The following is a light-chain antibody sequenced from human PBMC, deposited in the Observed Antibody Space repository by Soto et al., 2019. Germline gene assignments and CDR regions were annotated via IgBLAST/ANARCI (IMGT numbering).Light chain of an antibody. V-gene: IGKV3-20*01. CDR2: GSS. J-gene: IGKJ2*01. CDR3: QQYGGSPQT. CDR1: QSVSSNH. Sequence: IVLTQSPGTLSLSPGEGATLSCRASQSVSSNHLAWYQHKPGQAPRLLIYGSSSRATGIPDRFSGSGSGTDFTLTISRLEPEDFAVYYCQQYGGSPQTFGQGTKLEIK.